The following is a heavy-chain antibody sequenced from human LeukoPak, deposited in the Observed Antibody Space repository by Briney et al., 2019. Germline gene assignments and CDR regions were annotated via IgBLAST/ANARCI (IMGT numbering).Heavy chain of an antibody. Sequence: GASVTVSCKASGGTFSSYAISWVRQAPGQGLEWMGGIIPIFGTANYAQKFQGRVTITTDESTSTAYMELSSLRSEDTAVYYCARGLIAARPTSWGQGTLVNVSS. CDR3: ARGLIAARPTS. CDR1: GGTFSSYA. V-gene: IGHV1-69*05. D-gene: IGHD6-6*01. CDR2: IIPIFGTA. J-gene: IGHJ4*02.